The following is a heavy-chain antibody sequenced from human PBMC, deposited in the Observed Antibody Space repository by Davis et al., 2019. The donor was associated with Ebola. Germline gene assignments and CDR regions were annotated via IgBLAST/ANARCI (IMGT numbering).Heavy chain of an antibody. CDR3: ARWSHYYGSGSYYSFDY. Sequence: ASVKVSCKASGYTFTGYYMHWVRQAPGQGLEWMGWINPNSGGTNYAQKFQGWVTMTRDTSISTAYMGLSRLRSDDTAVYYCARWSHYYGSGSYYSFDYWGQGTLVTVSS. CDR2: INPNSGGT. V-gene: IGHV1-2*04. CDR1: GYTFTGYY. D-gene: IGHD3-10*01. J-gene: IGHJ4*02.